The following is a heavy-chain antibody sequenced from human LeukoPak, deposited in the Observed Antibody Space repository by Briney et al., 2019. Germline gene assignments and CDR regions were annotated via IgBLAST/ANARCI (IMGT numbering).Heavy chain of an antibody. CDR2: ISAYNSDT. CDR1: GYTFTSYG. V-gene: IGHV1-18*04. CDR3: ARATAGDVDY. Sequence: ASVKVACKASGYTFTSYGISWVRQPPGQGLEWMGWISAYNSDTNYAQKLQGRVTMTTDTSTTTVYMELRSLRSDDTAMYFCARATAGDVDYWGQGTLVTVSS. D-gene: IGHD3-16*01. J-gene: IGHJ4*02.